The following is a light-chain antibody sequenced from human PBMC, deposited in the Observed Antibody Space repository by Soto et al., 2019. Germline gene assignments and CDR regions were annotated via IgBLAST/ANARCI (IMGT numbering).Light chain of an antibody. V-gene: IGKV3-15*01. CDR2: DAS. CDR3: QQYNTWPLT. J-gene: IGKJ3*01. Sequence: ETVMTQSPATLSVSPGERPTLSCRASQSVSSNLAWYQQKPGQAPRLLIYDASTRATGTPARFSGSGSGTEFTLTISSLQSEDFAVYYCQQYNTWPLTFGPGTKVDSK. CDR1: QSVSSN.